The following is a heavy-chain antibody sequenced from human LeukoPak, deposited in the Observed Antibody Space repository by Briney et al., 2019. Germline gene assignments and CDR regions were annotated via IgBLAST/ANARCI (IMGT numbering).Heavy chain of an antibody. CDR1: GFTFSSYA. CDR2: ISGSGGST. J-gene: IGHJ4*02. V-gene: IGHV3-23*01. D-gene: IGHD2-2*01. CDR3: ARAGYCSSTSCYGIDY. Sequence: PGGSLRLSCAASGFTFSSYAMNWVRQAPGKGLEWVSAISGSGGSTYYADSVKGRFTISRDNSKNTLYLQMNSLRAEDTAVYYCARAGYCSSTSCYGIDYWGQGTLVTVSS.